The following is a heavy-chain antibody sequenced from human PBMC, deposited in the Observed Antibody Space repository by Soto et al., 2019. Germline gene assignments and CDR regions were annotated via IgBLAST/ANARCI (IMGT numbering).Heavy chain of an antibody. D-gene: IGHD3-16*01. CDR3: ARSNYDYIWGSYYYYMDV. J-gene: IGHJ6*03. CDR2: IYYSGST. CDR1: GGSISSYY. V-gene: IGHV4-59*01. Sequence: SETLSLTCTVSGGSISSYYWSWIRQPPGKGLEWIGYIYYSGSTNYNPSLKSRVTISVDTSKNQFSLKLSSATAADTAVYYCARSNYDYIWGSYYYYMDVWGKGTTVTVSS.